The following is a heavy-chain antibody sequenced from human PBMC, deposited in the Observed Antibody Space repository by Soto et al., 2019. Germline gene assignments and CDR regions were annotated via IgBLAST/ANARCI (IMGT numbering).Heavy chain of an antibody. J-gene: IGHJ4*02. V-gene: IGHV3-23*01. CDR1: GFTFSSDA. CDR3: AKDKTPLAVAGYYFDY. Sequence: EVQLLESGGGLVQPGGSLRLSCAASGFTFSSDAMSWVRQAPGKGLEWVSAISGSGGSTYYADSVKGRFTISRDNSKNTLYLQMNRLRSEDTAVYYCAKDKTPLAVAGYYFDYWGQGTLVTVSS. CDR2: ISGSGGST. D-gene: IGHD6-19*01.